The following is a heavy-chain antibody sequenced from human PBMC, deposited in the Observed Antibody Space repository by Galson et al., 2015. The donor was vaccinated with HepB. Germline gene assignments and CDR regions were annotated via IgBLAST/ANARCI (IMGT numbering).Heavy chain of an antibody. CDR3: AKDGSPERAKEVPAATVDYFYYCMDV. Sequence: SLRLSCAASGFNFRSYGMHWVRQVPGKGMEWVAVISYDGSNKKYADSVKGRFTISRDNSKSRLYLQMNSLRAEDTAVYYCAKDGSPERAKEVPAATVDYFYYCMDVWGKGTTVSVSS. CDR2: ISYDGSNK. CDR1: GFNFRSYG. J-gene: IGHJ6*03. V-gene: IGHV3-30*18. D-gene: IGHD2-2*01.